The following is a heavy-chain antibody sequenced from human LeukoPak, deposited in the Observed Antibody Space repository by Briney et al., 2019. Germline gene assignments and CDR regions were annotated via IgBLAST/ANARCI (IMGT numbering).Heavy chain of an antibody. CDR1: GYTFTGYY. V-gene: IGHV1-46*01. Sequence: ASVKVSCKASGYTFTGYYMHWVRQAPGQGLEWMGIINPSGGSTSYAQKFQGRVTMTRDMSTSTVYMELSSLRSEDTAVYYCAREGGDCYCYDYWGQGTLVTVSS. CDR2: INPSGGST. D-gene: IGHD2-21*02. CDR3: AREGGDCYCYDY. J-gene: IGHJ4*02.